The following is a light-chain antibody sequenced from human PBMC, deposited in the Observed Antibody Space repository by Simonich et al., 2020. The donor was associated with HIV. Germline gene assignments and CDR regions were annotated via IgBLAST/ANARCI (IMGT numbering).Light chain of an antibody. V-gene: IGLV6-57*01. CDR1: SGSIASNY. J-gene: IGLJ3*02. Sequence: NFMLTQPHSVSESPGKTVTISCTRSSGSIASNYVQWYQQRPGSSPTTVIYEDNQRPSWVPARFSGSIDSSSNSASLTISGLKTEDEADYYCQSYDISNWVFGGGTKLTVL. CDR3: QSYDISNWV. CDR2: EDN.